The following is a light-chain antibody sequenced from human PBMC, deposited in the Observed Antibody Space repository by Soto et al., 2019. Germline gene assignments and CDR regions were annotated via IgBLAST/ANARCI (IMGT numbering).Light chain of an antibody. CDR3: HQVFNLPWT. J-gene: IGKJ1*01. V-gene: IGKV3D-7*01. CDR2: GTS. Sequence: EIVLTQSPVTLSLSPGERATLSCRASQTVSRMYLSWFQQKPGQAPRLLIYGTSTRATGIPVRFSGSGSGTDFTLTISSLQHEHFPVYFCHQVFNLPWTFGQGPKADIK. CDR1: QTVSRMY.